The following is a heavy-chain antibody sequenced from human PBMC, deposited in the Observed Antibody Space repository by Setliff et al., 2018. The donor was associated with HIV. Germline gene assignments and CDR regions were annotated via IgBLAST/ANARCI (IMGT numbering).Heavy chain of an antibody. V-gene: IGHV4-39*07. CDR2: IYYSGST. CDR1: GGSVSSTSNY. J-gene: IGHJ4*02. Sequence: SLTCSVSGGSVSSTSNYWGWIRQPPGKGLEWIGSIYYSGSTYYNPSLKSRVTISVDTSKNQFSLKLSSLTAADTAVYYCAREPAPHPPFKEPYFDYWGQGALVTVSS. D-gene: IGHD1-1*01. CDR3: AREPAPHPPFKEPYFDY.